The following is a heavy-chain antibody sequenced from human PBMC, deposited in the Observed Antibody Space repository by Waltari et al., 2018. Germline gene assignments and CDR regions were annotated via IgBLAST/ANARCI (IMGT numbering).Heavy chain of an antibody. CDR2: IRYDGSNK. J-gene: IGHJ4*02. CDR3: AKDMEMATPTNFDY. V-gene: IGHV3-30*02. Sequence: QVQLVESGGGVVQPGGSLRLSCAASGFTFSSYGMHWVRQAPGKGLEWVAFIRYDGSNKYYADSVKGRFTISRDNSKNTLYLQMNSLRAEDTAVYYCAKDMEMATPTNFDYWGQGTLVTVSS. D-gene: IGHD5-12*01. CDR1: GFTFSSYG.